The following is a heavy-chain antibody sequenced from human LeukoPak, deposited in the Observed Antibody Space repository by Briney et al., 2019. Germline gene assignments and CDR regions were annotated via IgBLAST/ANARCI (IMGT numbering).Heavy chain of an antibody. CDR1: GGSFSGYY. CDR3: ARVPASTYNRNYDFGVYYFDY. Sequence: SETLSLTCAVYGGSFSGYYWSWIRQPPGKGLEWIGEINHSGSTNYNPSLKSRVTISVDASKNQFSLKLSSVTAADTAVYYCARVPASTYNRNYDFGVYYFDYWGQGTLVTVSS. V-gene: IGHV4-34*01. J-gene: IGHJ4*02. CDR2: INHSGST. D-gene: IGHD1-7*01.